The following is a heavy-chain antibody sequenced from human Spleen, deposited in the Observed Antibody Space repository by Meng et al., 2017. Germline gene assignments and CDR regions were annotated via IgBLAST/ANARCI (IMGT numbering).Heavy chain of an antibody. D-gene: IGHD4-17*01. CDR2: ITNSDGST. Sequence: GGSLRLSCAVSGFTFSSYAMNWVRQAPGRGLEWVSTITNSDGSTYYADSVKGRFTISRDNSKNTLYLQMNSLRAEDTAVYYCARDRPNDYGEHGFDYWGQGTLVTVSS. CDR3: ARDRPNDYGEHGFDY. J-gene: IGHJ4*02. CDR1: GFTFSSYA. V-gene: IGHV3-23*01.